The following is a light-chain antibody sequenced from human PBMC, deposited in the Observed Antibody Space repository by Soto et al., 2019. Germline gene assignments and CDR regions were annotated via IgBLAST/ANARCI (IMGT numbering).Light chain of an antibody. CDR2: GVS. V-gene: IGKV3-20*01. J-gene: IGKJ1*01. CDR3: QEYTISRA. CDR1: QSISSSY. Sequence: EVVSSQYPGTLSLSPGERATLSCRASQSISSSYLAWYQQKPGQAPRLLVYGVSSRASDVPDRFSGSGSGTDFTLTIISLEPEDPAVNYSQEYTISRASGQGTREDIK.